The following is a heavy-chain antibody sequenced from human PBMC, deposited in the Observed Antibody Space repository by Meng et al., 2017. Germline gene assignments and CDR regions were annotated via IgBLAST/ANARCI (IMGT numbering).Heavy chain of an antibody. CDR2: TYYRSKWYN. D-gene: IGHD2-8*02. CDR1: GDCVSSNSGA. V-gene: IGHV6-1*01. Sequence: VQTQQSGPRLVQPPQTLSPTCSIFGDCVSSNSGAWNWFSQSPPRGLEWLGRTYYRSKWYNDYAVSVKSRITINPDTSKNLFSLQLNFVTPEDTALYYCARRVVYAISYFDYWGQGTLVTVSS. CDR3: ARRVVYAISYFDY. J-gene: IGHJ4*02.